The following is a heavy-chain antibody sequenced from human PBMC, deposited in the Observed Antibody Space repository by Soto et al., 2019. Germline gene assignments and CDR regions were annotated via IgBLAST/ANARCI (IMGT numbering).Heavy chain of an antibody. CDR1: GGTFNTYG. CDR3: ARGGERAGWMPFDS. J-gene: IGHJ4*02. Sequence: QVHLVQSGAEVKKPGSSVKVSCRASGGTFNTYGFNWVRQAPGQGLEWMGGIIPRFGTTTYAQNFPGRVTITADQSTTTAYMEMSGLTSEDTAVYFCARGGERAGWMPFDSWGQGTLVTVSS. D-gene: IGHD6-19*01. V-gene: IGHV1-69*01. CDR2: IIPRFGTT.